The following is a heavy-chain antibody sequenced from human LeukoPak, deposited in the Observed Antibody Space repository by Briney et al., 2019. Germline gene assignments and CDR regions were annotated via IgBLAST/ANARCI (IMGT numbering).Heavy chain of an antibody. CDR3: AKGGEYCSKGVCYES. D-gene: IGHD2-8*01. CDR2: INGSGGST. Sequence: PGGSLRLSCAASGFTFSSYAMSWVRQAPGKGLEWVSAINGSGGSTYYADSVKGRFTISRDNSKNTLYLQMNNLRAEDTAVYYCAKGGEYCSKGVCYESWSQGTLVTVSS. CDR1: GFTFSSYA. J-gene: IGHJ5*02. V-gene: IGHV3-23*01.